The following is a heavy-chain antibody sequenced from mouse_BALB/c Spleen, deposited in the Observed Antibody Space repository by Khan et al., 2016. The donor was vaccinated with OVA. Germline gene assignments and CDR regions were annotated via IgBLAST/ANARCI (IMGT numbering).Heavy chain of an antibody. CDR3: DRDQYGNYFYAMDY. CDR2: IDPSDSET. J-gene: IGHJ4*01. V-gene: IGHV1-69*02. CDR1: GYTFTSYW. Sequence: QVQLQQPGAELVKPGAPVKLSCKASGYTFTSYWMNWVKQRPGRGLEWIGRIDPSDSETHYNQKFKDKATLTVDKSSSTAYIQLSSLTSEDSSVYYCDRDQYGNYFYAMDYWGQGTSVTVSS. D-gene: IGHD2-10*02.